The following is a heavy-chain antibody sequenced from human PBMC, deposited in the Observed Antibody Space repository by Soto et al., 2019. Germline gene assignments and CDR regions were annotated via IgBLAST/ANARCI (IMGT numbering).Heavy chain of an antibody. J-gene: IGHJ3*02. D-gene: IGHD3-22*01. V-gene: IGHV1-18*01. Sequence: VPSVKVSCDASGYTFTSCGISWVRRAPGQGLEWMGWISAYNGNTNYAQKLQGRVTMTTDTSTSTAYMELRSLRSDDTAVYYCATEGYYYDSSGYPYPAFDIWGQGTMVTVSS. CDR3: ATEGYYYDSSGYPYPAFDI. CDR2: ISAYNGNT. CDR1: GYTFTSCG.